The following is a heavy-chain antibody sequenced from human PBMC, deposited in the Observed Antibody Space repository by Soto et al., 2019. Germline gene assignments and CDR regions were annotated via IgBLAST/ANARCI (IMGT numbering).Heavy chain of an antibody. J-gene: IGHJ4*02. CDR3: ARDLVRTLRWPSYFDY. CDR2: ISAYNGNT. Sequence: ASVKVSCKASGYTCTSYGISWVRQSPGQGLEWMGWISAYNGNTNYAQKLQGRVTMTTDTSTSTAYMELRSLRSDDTAVYYCARDLVRTLRWPSYFDYWGQGTLVTVSS. V-gene: IGHV1-18*04. D-gene: IGHD4-17*01. CDR1: GYTCTSYG.